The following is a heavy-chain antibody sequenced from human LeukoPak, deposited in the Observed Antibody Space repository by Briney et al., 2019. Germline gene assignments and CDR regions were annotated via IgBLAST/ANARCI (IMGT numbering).Heavy chain of an antibody. Sequence: GASVKVSCKASGYTFIKYALHWVRQDPGQRPGWMGWVNGGNDKTAYSKKFQGRVTITRDSSASTTYMELSSLRPEDTAVYYCARDFDSSFSFDYWGQGTLVTVSS. V-gene: IGHV1-3*01. CDR1: GYTFIKYA. CDR2: VNGGNDKT. CDR3: ARDFDSSFSFDY. D-gene: IGHD3-22*01. J-gene: IGHJ4*02.